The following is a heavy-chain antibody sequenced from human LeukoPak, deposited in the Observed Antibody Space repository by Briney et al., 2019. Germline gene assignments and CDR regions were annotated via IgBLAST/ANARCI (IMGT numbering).Heavy chain of an antibody. V-gene: IGHV3-11*04. CDR3: ARTSYSSSWYGPIYYYMDV. CDR1: GFTFSDYY. CDR2: ISSGGDTI. J-gene: IGHJ6*03. Sequence: GGSLRLSCAASGFTFSDYYMSWIRQAPGKGLEWVSYISSGGDTIYYTDSVKGRFTISRDNAKNSLYLQMNSLRAEDTAVYYCARTSYSSSWYGPIYYYMDVWGKGTTVTVSS. D-gene: IGHD6-13*01.